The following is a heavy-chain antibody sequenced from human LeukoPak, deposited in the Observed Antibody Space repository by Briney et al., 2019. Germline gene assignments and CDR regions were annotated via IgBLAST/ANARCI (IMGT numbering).Heavy chain of an antibody. Sequence: SETLSLTCTVSGVSISSYYLSWIRQPPGKGLEWIGDIYYSGSTNYNPSLKSRVTISVDTSNNQFSLKLSSGITADAAVDYCVRVEAAFVVVRAAFWFDPWGQGTLVTVSS. CDR2: IYYSGST. J-gene: IGHJ5*02. D-gene: IGHD2-2*01. CDR3: VRVEAAFVVVRAAFWFDP. V-gene: IGHV4-59*01. CDR1: GVSISSYY.